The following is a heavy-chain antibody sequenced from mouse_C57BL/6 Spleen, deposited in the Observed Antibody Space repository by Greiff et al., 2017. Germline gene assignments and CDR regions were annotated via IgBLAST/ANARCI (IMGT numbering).Heavy chain of an antibody. D-gene: IGHD2-2*01. J-gene: IGHJ3*01. Sequence: EVHLVESGPGMVKPSQSLSLTCTVTGYSITSGYDWHWIRHFPGNKLEWMGYISYSGSTNYNPSLKSRISITHDTSKNHFFLKLNSVTTEDTATYYCAREGYDGGFADWGQGTLVTVSA. CDR1: GYSITSGYD. V-gene: IGHV3-1*01. CDR3: AREGYDGGFAD. CDR2: ISYSGST.